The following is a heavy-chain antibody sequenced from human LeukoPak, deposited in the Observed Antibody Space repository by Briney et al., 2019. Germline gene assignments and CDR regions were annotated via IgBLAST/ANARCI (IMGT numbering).Heavy chain of an antibody. CDR2: TYYRTKWYN. CDR3: AKDCGTGPFACSH. J-gene: IGHJ4*02. V-gene: IGHV6-1*01. Sequence: SQTLSLTCAISGDSVSSNIAAWNWIRQSPSRGLEWLGRTYYRTKWYNDYAVSVRSRITIDPDTSKNQFSLQLSSVTPEDTAVYYCAKDCGTGPFACSHWGQGTLVTVSS. D-gene: IGHD2-15*01. CDR1: GDSVSSNIAA.